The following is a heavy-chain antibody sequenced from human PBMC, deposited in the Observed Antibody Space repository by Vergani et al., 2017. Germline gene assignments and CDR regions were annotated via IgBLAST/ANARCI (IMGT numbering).Heavy chain of an antibody. Sequence: QVQLQESGPGLVKPSETLSLTCAVYGGSFSGYYWSWIRQPPGKGLEWIGEINHSGSTNYNPSLKSRVTISVDTSKNQFSLMLSSVTAADTSVYYCASWGVLSVRGAFDIWGQGTMVTVSS. D-gene: IGHD3-10*02. CDR2: INHSGST. J-gene: IGHJ3*02. V-gene: IGHV4-34*10. CDR1: GGSFSGYY. CDR3: ASWGVLSVRGAFDI.